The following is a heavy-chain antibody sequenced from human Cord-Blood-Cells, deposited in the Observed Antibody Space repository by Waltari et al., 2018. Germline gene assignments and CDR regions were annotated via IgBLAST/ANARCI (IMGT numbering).Heavy chain of an antibody. D-gene: IGHD1-7*01. Sequence: QVQLQESGPGLVKLSETLSLTCTVSGGSISSYYWSWIRQPPGKGLEWIGYIYYSGSTNYNPPLKSRVTISVDTSKNQFSLKLSSVTAADTAVYYCARAITGTTFDYWGQGTLVTVSS. CDR3: ARAITGTTFDY. CDR1: GGSISSYY. J-gene: IGHJ4*02. V-gene: IGHV4-59*01. CDR2: IYYSGST.